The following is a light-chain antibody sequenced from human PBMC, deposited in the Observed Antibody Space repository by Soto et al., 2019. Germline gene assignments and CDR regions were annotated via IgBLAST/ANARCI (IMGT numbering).Light chain of an antibody. CDR2: DVS. J-gene: IGLJ2*01. CDR3: SSYATSSSVV. V-gene: IGLV2-14*03. CDR1: SSDVGGYHY. Sequence: QSALTQPASVSGSPGQSITISCTGTSSDVGGYHYVSWYQQHPGKAPKLMIYDVSNRPSGVSNRFSASKSGNTASLTISGLQPEDEADYYCSSYATSSSVVFGGGTKLTVL.